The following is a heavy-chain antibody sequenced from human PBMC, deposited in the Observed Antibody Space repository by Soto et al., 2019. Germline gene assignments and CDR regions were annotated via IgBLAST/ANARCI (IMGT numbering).Heavy chain of an antibody. CDR3: ATVYCSGGSCPNYYNWFDP. Sequence: PSVKVSCKVSGYTLTELSMHWVRQAPGKGLEWMGGFDPEDGETIYAQKFQGRVTMTEDTSTDTAYMELSSLRSEDTAVYYCATVYCSGGSCPNYYNWFDPWGQGTLVTVSS. V-gene: IGHV1-24*01. D-gene: IGHD2-15*01. CDR2: FDPEDGET. CDR1: GYTLTELS. J-gene: IGHJ5*02.